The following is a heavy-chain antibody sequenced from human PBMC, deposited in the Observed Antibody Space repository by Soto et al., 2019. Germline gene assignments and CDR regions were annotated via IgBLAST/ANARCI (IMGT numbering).Heavy chain of an antibody. CDR3: ARDMARVWFGELYRKTHPTLDY. CDR1: GFTFSSYS. CDR2: ISSSSSYI. Sequence: GGSLRLSCAASGFTFSSYSMNWVRQAPGKGLEWVSSISSSSSYIYYADSVKGRFTISRDNAKNSLYLQMNSLRAEDTAVYYCARDMARVWFGELYRKTHPTLDYWGQGTLVTVSS. V-gene: IGHV3-21*01. D-gene: IGHD3-10*01. J-gene: IGHJ4*02.